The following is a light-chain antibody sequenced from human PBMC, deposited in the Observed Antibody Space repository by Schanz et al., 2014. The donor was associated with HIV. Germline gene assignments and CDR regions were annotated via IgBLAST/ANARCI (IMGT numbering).Light chain of an antibody. CDR3: ATWDITLNGPV. Sequence: QSALTQPPSASGSPGQSVTISCTGTNSDVGGHNYVSWFQQHPGKAPRLIIYEVTKRPSGVPDRFSGSKSGTSASLAISGLQSDDEADYYCATWDITLNGPVFGGGTKVTVL. V-gene: IGLV2-8*01. J-gene: IGLJ2*01. CDR1: NSDVGGHNY. CDR2: EVT.